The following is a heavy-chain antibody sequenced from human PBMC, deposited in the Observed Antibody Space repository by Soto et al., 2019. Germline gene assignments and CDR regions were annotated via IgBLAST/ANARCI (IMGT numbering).Heavy chain of an antibody. Sequence: PGESLKISCKASGYSFSSHWIGWVRQMPGKGLELMGIIYPGDSDTRYSPSFQGQVTISADKSISTAYLQWSSLKASDTAMYYCARHKGGSYLSAFDIWGQGTMVTVSS. D-gene: IGHD1-26*01. J-gene: IGHJ3*02. V-gene: IGHV5-51*01. CDR1: GYSFSSHW. CDR2: IYPGDSDT. CDR3: ARHKGGSYLSAFDI.